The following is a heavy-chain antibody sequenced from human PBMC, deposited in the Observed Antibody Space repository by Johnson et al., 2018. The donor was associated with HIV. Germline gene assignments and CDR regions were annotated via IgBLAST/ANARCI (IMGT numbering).Heavy chain of an antibody. V-gene: IGHV3-20*04. CDR3: AREVGIQLWSSDAFDI. CDR1: GFTFDDYG. J-gene: IGHJ3*02. D-gene: IGHD5-18*01. Sequence: VQLVESGGGLVQPGGSLRLSCAASGFTFDDYGMSWVRQAPGKGLEWVSGINWNGGSTGYADSVKGRFTISRDNAKNSLYLQMNSRRAEGTALYYCAREVGIQLWSSDAFDIWGQGTMVTVSS. CDR2: INWNGGST.